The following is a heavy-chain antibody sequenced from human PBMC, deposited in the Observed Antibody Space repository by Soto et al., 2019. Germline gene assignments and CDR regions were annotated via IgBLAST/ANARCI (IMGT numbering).Heavy chain of an antibody. J-gene: IGHJ6*02. D-gene: IGHD3-10*01. CDR1: GYTFTSYA. V-gene: IGHV1-3*01. Sequence: ASVKVSCKASGYTFTSYAMHWVRQAPGQRLEWMGWINAGNGNTKYSQKFQGRVTITRDTSASTAYMELSSLRSDDTAVYYCARGGVVWFGEDGMDVWGQGTTVTVSS. CDR2: INAGNGNT. CDR3: ARGGVVWFGEDGMDV.